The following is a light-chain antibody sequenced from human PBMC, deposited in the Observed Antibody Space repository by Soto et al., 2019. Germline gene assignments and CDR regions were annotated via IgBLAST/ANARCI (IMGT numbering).Light chain of an antibody. J-gene: IGLJ3*02. V-gene: IGLV1-40*01. CDR2: GNS. CDR3: QSYDSSLSAL. CDR1: SSNIGAGYD. Sequence: QSVLTQPPSVSGAPGQRVNISCTGSSSNIGAGYDVHWYQQLPGTAPKLLIYGNSNRPSGVPDRFSGSKSGTSASLAITGLQAEDEADYYCQSYDSSLSALFGGGTKVTVL.